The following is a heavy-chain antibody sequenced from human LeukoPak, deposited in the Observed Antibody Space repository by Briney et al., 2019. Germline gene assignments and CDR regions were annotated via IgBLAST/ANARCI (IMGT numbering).Heavy chain of an antibody. Sequence: GGSLRLSCAASGFTVSDYSMSWVRQAPGKGLEWVSAISGSGSYTDYADSVKGRFTISKDISKNTLYMRMSSLRAEDTAVYFCAKRRYDSSGHFDSWGQGTLVTVSS. CDR1: GFTVSDYS. CDR3: AKRRYDSSGHFDS. CDR2: ISGSGSYT. D-gene: IGHD3-22*01. V-gene: IGHV3-23*01. J-gene: IGHJ4*02.